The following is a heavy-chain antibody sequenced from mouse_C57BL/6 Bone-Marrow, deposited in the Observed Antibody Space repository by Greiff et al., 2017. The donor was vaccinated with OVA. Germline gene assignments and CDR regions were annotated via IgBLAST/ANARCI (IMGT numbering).Heavy chain of an antibody. CDR2: IYPGSGNT. D-gene: IGHD1-1*01. CDR3: AIYYGSSYRAMDY. CDR1: GYTFTDYY. V-gene: IGHV1-76*01. Sequence: QVQLKESGAELVRPGASVKLSCKASGYTFTDYYINWVKQRPGQGLEWIARIYPGSGNTYYNEKFKGKATLTAEKSSSTAYMQLSSLTSEDSAVYFCAIYYGSSYRAMDYWGQGTSVTVSS. J-gene: IGHJ4*01.